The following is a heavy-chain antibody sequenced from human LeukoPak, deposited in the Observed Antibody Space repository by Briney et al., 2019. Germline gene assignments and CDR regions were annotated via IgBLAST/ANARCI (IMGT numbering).Heavy chain of an antibody. CDR2: IDPKNGDT. Sequence: GASVKVSCKTSGYPFSDYYIHWIRQASGQGLESMGWIDPKNGDTKYAQRSQGRLTISMDTSIDTVYMELSRLRYDDTAVYYCARLSALWGQGTLVTVSS. J-gene: IGHJ4*02. CDR1: GYPFSDYY. CDR3: ARLSAL. V-gene: IGHV1-2*02.